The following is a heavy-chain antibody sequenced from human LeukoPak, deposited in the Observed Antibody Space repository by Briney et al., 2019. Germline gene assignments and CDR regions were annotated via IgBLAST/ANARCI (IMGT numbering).Heavy chain of an antibody. CDR1: GFTFSSYA. Sequence: GGSLRLSCAASGFTFSSYAMSWVRQAPGKGLEWVSAISGSGGSTYYADSVKGRCTISRDSSKNKQYLQMKSLRAEDTAVYYCAKGSGGLSTVISTFDYWGQGTLVTVSS. J-gene: IGHJ4*02. D-gene: IGHD4-17*01. CDR3: AKGSGGLSTVISTFDY. V-gene: IGHV3-23*01. CDR2: ISGSGGST.